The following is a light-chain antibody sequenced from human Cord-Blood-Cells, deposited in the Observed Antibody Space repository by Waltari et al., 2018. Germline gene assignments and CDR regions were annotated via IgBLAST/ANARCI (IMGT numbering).Light chain of an antibody. CDR3: MQALQTPPT. CDR2: LGS. J-gene: IGKJ1*01. Sequence: IVMTQSPLSLPVTTGEPASISCRSSQSLLHSNGYNYLDWYLQKPGQSPQLLIYLGSNRGSGVPDRFSGSGSGTDFTLKSSRVEAEDVGVYYCMQALQTPPTFGQGTKVEIK. V-gene: IGKV2-28*01. CDR1: QSLLHSNGYNY.